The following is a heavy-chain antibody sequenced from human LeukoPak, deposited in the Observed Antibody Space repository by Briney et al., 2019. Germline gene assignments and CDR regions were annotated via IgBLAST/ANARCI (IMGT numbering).Heavy chain of an antibody. Sequence: PGRSLRLSCAASGFPFISYGMHWVRQAPGKGLEGVAAISYDGRNKEYVDSVKGRFTISRDNSKNTLYLQMNSLRAEDTAVYYCAKDRGYSHGFDYWGQGTLVTVSS. CDR2: ISYDGRNK. CDR3: AKDRGYSHGFDY. CDR1: GFPFISYG. D-gene: IGHD5-18*01. J-gene: IGHJ4*02. V-gene: IGHV3-30*18.